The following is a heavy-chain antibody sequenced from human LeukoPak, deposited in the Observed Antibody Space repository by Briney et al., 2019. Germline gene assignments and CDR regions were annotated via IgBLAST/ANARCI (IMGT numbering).Heavy chain of an antibody. CDR2: ISSSSSYT. CDR1: GFTFSSYS. D-gene: IGHD2-15*01. Sequence: GGSLRLSCAASGFTFSSYSMNWVRQAPGKGLEWVSSISSSSSYTYYADSVKGRFTISRDNAKNSLYLQMNSLRAQDTPACYCAREPDIVVVVAATDAFDIWGQGTMVTVSS. V-gene: IGHV3-21*01. J-gene: IGHJ3*02. CDR3: AREPDIVVVVAATDAFDI.